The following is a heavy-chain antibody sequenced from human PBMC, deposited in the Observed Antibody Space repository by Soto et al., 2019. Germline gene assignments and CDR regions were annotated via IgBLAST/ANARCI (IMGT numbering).Heavy chain of an antibody. Sequence: GVSLRLSCAASRFTFSTYAMNWVRQAPGKGLEWVSGISESGDNTNYADSVKGRFTIFRDNSKNTLYLEMNSLRAEDTAIYYCAKDPRSWAHYEPKDYWGQGTLVTVSS. J-gene: IGHJ4*02. CDR1: RFTFSTYA. V-gene: IGHV3-23*01. D-gene: IGHD3-22*01. CDR2: ISESGDNT. CDR3: AKDPRSWAHYEPKDY.